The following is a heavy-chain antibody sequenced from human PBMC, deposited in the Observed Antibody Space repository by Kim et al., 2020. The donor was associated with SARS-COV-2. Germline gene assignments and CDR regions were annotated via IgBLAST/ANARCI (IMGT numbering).Heavy chain of an antibody. CDR1: GFTFSAYE. CDR3: ARSISNGFNPFDY. D-gene: IGHD3-22*01. Sequence: GGSLRLSCAGSGFTFSAYELHWVRQAPGKGLQWVSYISSSGNTINYADSVRGRFTISRDNAKNSLYLQMNSLRSDDTAVYYCARSISNGFNPFDYWGQGTLVPVSS. CDR2: ISSSGNTI. V-gene: IGHV3-48*03. J-gene: IGHJ4*02.